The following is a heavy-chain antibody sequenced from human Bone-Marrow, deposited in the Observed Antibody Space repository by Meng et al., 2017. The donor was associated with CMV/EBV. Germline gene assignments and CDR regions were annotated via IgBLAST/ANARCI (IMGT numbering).Heavy chain of an antibody. CDR2: IDSDGTVT. Sequence: GGSLRLSCAASGFAFSTYWMHWVRQAPGKGLVWVSRIDSDGTVTTYGDSVKGRFTVSRDNAQNTMYLQMSSLRAEDTAVYFCGRDIVGHTVDYWGHGHRVTCSS. CDR3: GRDIVGHTVDY. J-gene: IGHJ4*01. CDR1: GFAFSTYW. V-gene: IGHV3-74*03. D-gene: IGHD1-26*01.